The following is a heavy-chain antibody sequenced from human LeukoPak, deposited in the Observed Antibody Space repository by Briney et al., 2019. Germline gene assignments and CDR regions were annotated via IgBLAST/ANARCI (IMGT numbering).Heavy chain of an antibody. CDR1: GYTFTSYG. Sequence: GAPVKVSCKASGYTFTSYGISWVRQAPGQGLEWMGWISAYNGNTNYAQKLQGRVTMTTDTSTSTAYMELRSLRSDDTAVYCCATTVTTERYFDYWGQGTLVTVSS. CDR2: ISAYNGNT. CDR3: ATTVTTERYFDY. D-gene: IGHD4-17*01. V-gene: IGHV1-18*01. J-gene: IGHJ4*02.